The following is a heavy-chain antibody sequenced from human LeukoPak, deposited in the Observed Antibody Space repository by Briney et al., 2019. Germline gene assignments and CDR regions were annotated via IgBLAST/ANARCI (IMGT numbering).Heavy chain of an antibody. CDR3: ARVTSDGIAAAGLTFDY. V-gene: IGHV3-23*01. D-gene: IGHD6-13*01. CDR1: GFTFSSYA. J-gene: IGHJ4*02. Sequence: GGALRLSCAASGFTFSSYAMSWVRQAPGKGLEWVSAISGSGGSTYYADSVKGRFTISRDNAKNSLYLQMNSLRAEDTAVYYCARVTSDGIAAAGLTFDYWGQGTLVTVSS. CDR2: ISGSGGST.